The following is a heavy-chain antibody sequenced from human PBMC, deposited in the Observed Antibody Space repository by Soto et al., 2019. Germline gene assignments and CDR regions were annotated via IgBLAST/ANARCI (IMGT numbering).Heavy chain of an antibody. CDR1: GFTFSSYT. CDR3: ATYKSNWFYYGMDV. V-gene: IGHV3-21*06. Sequence: GGSLRLSCAASGFTFSSYTMNWARQAPGKGLEWVSSINTPSSVINYADSVKGRFTISRDNAKNSLYLQMSSLRAEDTAVYYCATYKSNWFYYGMDVWGQGTTVTVSS. CDR2: INTPSSVI. D-gene: IGHD6-13*01. J-gene: IGHJ6*02.